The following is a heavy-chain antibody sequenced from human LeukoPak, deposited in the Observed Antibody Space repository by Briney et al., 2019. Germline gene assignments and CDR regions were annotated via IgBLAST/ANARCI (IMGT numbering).Heavy chain of an antibody. D-gene: IGHD6-13*01. J-gene: IGHJ4*02. CDR1: GYTFTSYG. V-gene: IGHV1-18*01. CDR3: ARVPIPPYSSSWYQPFDY. Sequence: ASVKVSCKASGYTFTSYGISWVRQAPGQGLEWMGWISAYNDNTNYAQKLQGRVTMTTDTSTSTAYMELRSLRSDDSAVYFCARVPIPPYSSSWYQPFDYWGQGTLVTVSS. CDR2: ISAYNDNT.